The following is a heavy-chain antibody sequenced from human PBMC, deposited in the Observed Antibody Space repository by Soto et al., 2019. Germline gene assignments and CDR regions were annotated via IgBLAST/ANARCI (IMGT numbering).Heavy chain of an antibody. D-gene: IGHD3-3*01. J-gene: IGHJ4*02. CDR2: ISAYNGNT. CDR1: GYTFTSYG. CDR3: ARALRGYDFWSGYYTEGLYFDY. V-gene: IGHV1-18*01. Sequence: ASVKVSCKASGYTFTSYGISWVRQAPGQGLEWMGWISAYNGNTNYAQKLQGRVTMTTDTSTSTAYMELRSLRSDDTAVYYCARALRGYDFWSGYYTEGLYFDYWGQGTLVTVSS.